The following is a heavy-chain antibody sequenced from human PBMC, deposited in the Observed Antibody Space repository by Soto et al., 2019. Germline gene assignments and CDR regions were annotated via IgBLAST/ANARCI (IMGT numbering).Heavy chain of an antibody. D-gene: IGHD1-7*01. CDR1: GVSFSGYT. V-gene: IGHV3-21*01. CDR2: ISSGSDYV. Sequence: EVLLVESGGGLVKPGGPLRLSCAASGVSFSGYTMAWVRQAPGKGLEWVASISSGSDYVYHVDSAKGRFTISRDNPRNSLFLQINSLRVEDTAVYFWATVNYNGPRTWGYFDYWGHGSLVTVSS. J-gene: IGHJ4*01. CDR3: ATVNYNGPRTWGYFDY.